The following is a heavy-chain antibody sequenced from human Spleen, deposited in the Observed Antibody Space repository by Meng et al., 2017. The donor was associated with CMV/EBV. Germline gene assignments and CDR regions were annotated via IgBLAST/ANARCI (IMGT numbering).Heavy chain of an antibody. D-gene: IGHD1-1*01. CDR2: IFHSGST. CDR1: GFSISSGYY. Sequence: SETLSLTCSVSGFSISSGYYWCWIRQSPGKGLEWIGSIFHSGSTYYSPSLKSRVTILVAASRNQFSLKLSSVTAADTAVYYCARSESRYPVLDSWGRGTLVTVSS. J-gene: IGHJ5*01. CDR3: ARSESRYPVLDS. V-gene: IGHV4-38-2*02.